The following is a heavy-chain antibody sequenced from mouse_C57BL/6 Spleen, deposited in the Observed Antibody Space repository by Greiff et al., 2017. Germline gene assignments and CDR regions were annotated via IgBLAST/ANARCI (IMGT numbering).Heavy chain of an antibody. Sequence: EVKLVESGGGLVQPGGSLSLSCAASGFTFPAYYMSWVRQPPGKALDWLGFIRNKANGYTTEYSASVKGRFTISRDNSQSILYLQMNALRAEDSATYYCARYNYLGYWGQGTTLTVSS. CDR1: GFTFPAYY. CDR3: ARYNYLGY. V-gene: IGHV7-3*01. CDR2: IRNKANGYTT. J-gene: IGHJ2*01.